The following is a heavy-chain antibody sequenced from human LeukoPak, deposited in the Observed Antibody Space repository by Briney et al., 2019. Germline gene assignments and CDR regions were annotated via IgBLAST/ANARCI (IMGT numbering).Heavy chain of an antibody. CDR3: ARVTETTPFDY. J-gene: IGHJ4*02. Sequence: PSGTLTLTCAVSGGSIISTNGWSWVRQSPGKGLEGIGEISHSGSTNYNPSLETRVTMSLDKSKYQFSLKLSSVTAADTAVYFCARVTETTPFDYWGQRSLVTVS. CDR2: ISHSGST. D-gene: IGHD1-1*01. V-gene: IGHV4-4*02. CDR1: GGSIISTNG.